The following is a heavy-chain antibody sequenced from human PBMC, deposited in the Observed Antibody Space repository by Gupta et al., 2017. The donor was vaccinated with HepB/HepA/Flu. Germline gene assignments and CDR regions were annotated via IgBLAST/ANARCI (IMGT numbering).Heavy chain of an antibody. J-gene: IGHJ6*03. V-gene: IGHV3-23*01. CDR2: IGGDMRE. CDR1: GFSFAGTA. D-gene: IGHD3-3*01. Sequence: ELQLLESGGGLVQPGGSLRLSCAASGFSFAGTAMSWVRQAPGKGLEWVSVIGGDMREHYADSVKGRFSISRDNSKNTLYLQINSLRAEDTAVYYCAKDLYFWSAMDVWGKGTTVTVSS. CDR3: AKDLYFWSAMDV.